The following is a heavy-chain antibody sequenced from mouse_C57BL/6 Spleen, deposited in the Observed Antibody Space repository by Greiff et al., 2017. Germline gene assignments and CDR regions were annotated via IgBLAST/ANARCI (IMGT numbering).Heavy chain of an antibody. Sequence: VQLQQPGAELVMPGASVKLSCKASGYTFTSYWMHWVKQRPGQGLEWIGEIDPSDSYTNYNQKFKGKSTLTVDKSSSTAYMQLSSLTSEDSAVYYCARRGLYYYGSSYYFDYWGQGTTLTVSS. CDR3: ARRGLYYYGSSYYFDY. CDR2: IDPSDSYT. V-gene: IGHV1-69*01. D-gene: IGHD1-1*01. CDR1: GYTFTSYW. J-gene: IGHJ2*01.